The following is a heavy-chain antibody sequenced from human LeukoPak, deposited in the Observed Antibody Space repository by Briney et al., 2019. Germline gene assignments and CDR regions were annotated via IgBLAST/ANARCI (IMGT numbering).Heavy chain of an antibody. Sequence: GGSLRLSCAASGFTFSSYAMSWVRQAPGKGLEWVSAISGSGGSTYYADSVKGRFTISRDNAKNTLYLQMNSLRVDDTAMYYCAREDSGSYRRWVAFDIWGQGTMVTDSS. CDR2: ISGSGGST. CDR1: GFTFSSYA. CDR3: AREDSGSYRRWVAFDI. D-gene: IGHD1-26*01. V-gene: IGHV3-23*01. J-gene: IGHJ3*02.